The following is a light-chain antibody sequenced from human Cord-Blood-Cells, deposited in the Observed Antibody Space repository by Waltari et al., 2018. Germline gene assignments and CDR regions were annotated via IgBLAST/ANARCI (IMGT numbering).Light chain of an antibody. CDR1: QLGDKY. J-gene: IGLJ2*01. CDR3: QAWDSSTVV. CDR2: QDS. Sequence: SYELTQPPSVSVSPGQTASITRSGAQLGDKYACWYQQQPGQAPVLVISQDSKWPSGIPERFSGSNSGNTATLTISGTQAMDEADYYCQAWDSSTVVFGGGTKLTVL. V-gene: IGLV3-1*01.